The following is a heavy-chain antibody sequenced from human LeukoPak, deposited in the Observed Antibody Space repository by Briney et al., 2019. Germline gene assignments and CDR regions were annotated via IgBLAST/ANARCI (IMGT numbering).Heavy chain of an antibody. CDR3: ARDRGGGVIIDY. V-gene: IGHV1-2*06. D-gene: IGHD3-16*02. CDR1: GYTFTGYY. Sequence: ASVKASCKASGYTFTGYYMHWVRQAPGQGLEWMGQINPNSGGTNYAQKFQGRVTMTRDTSISTAYMELSRLRSDDTAVYYCARDRGGGVIIDYWGQGTLVTVSS. CDR2: INPNSGGT. J-gene: IGHJ4*02.